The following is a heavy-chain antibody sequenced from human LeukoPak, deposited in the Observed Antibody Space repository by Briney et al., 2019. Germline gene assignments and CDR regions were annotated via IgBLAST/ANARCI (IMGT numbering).Heavy chain of an antibody. CDR2: ISYDANSK. CDR1: GFTFSHYG. J-gene: IGHJ4*02. D-gene: IGHD1-26*01. V-gene: IGHV3-30*18. Sequence: QSGRSLRLSCAVSGFTFSHYGMHWVRQAPGKGLEWVAVISYDANSKYYADSVKGRFTISRDNSKSTLYLQMNSLRAEDTAVYYCAKDTSRSGKVGATYYWGQGTLVTVSS. CDR3: AKDTSRSGKVGATYY.